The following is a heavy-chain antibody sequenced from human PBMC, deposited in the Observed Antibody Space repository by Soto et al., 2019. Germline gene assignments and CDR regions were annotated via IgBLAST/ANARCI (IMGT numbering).Heavy chain of an antibody. Sequence: GGSLRLSCAASGFTFSSYAMSWVRQAPGKGLEWVSAFSGSGDNTFYADSVKGRFTISRDNSKNTLYLQMNSLRAEDTAVYYCAKGPSVYGDYYFDYWGQGTLVTVSS. D-gene: IGHD4-17*01. CDR1: GFTFSSYA. CDR3: AKGPSVYGDYYFDY. CDR2: FSGSGDNT. V-gene: IGHV3-23*01. J-gene: IGHJ4*02.